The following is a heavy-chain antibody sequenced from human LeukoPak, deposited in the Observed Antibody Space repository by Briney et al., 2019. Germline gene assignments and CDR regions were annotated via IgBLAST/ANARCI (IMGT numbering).Heavy chain of an antibody. V-gene: IGHV4-38-2*01. CDR1: GYSISSGYY. CDR3: ARGYDSSGYYYVLDY. CDR2: IYHGGST. J-gene: IGHJ4*02. D-gene: IGHD3-22*01. Sequence: SETLSLTCAVSGYSISSGYYWGWIRQPPGKGLEWIGSIYHGGSTYYNPSLKSRVTISVDTSKNQFSLKLSSVTAADTAVYYCARGYDSSGYYYVLDYWGQGTLVTVSS.